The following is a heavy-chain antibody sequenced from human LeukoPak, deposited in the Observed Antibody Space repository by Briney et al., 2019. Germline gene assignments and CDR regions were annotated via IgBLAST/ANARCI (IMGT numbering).Heavy chain of an antibody. CDR3: ARHGNDFWSGYYGYYYYYYMDV. Sequence: GESLKISCKGSGYSFTSYWIGWVRQMPGKGLEWMGIIYPGDSDTRYSPSFQGQVTISADKSISTAYLQWSSLKASDTAMYYCARHGNDFWSGYYGYYYYYYMDVWGKGTTVTVSS. V-gene: IGHV5-51*01. D-gene: IGHD3-3*01. CDR2: IYPGDSDT. CDR1: GYSFTSYW. J-gene: IGHJ6*03.